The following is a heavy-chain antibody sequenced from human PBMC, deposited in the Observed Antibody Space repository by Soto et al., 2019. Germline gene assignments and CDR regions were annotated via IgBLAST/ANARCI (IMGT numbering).Heavy chain of an antibody. CDR3: ARNNYGSGTWFDP. V-gene: IGHV4-4*07. CDR2: FYSTGNT. CDR1: GVSITTYY. J-gene: IGHJ5*02. Sequence: PSETLSLTCTVSGVSITTYYWTWIRQPAGRGLEWIGHFYSTGNTNYNPSLKSRVTMSVDTSKNQLSLKLTSVTAADTALYYCARNNYGSGTWFDPCGQGTLVTVSS. D-gene: IGHD3-10*01.